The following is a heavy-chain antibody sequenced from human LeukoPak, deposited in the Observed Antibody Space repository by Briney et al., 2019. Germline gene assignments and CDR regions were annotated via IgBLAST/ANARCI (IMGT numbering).Heavy chain of an antibody. V-gene: IGHV4-34*01. CDR3: ARGLAPTGDYYEGGYYYFDS. D-gene: IGHD3-10*01. CDR2: INHSGST. CDR1: GGSFSGYQ. Sequence: SETLSLSCAVHGGSFSGYQWSWIRQPPGKGLEWIGQINHSGSTRYNSSLKSRVTISVGTSNNQFSLHLRSVTAADTAVYYCARGLAPTGDYYEGGYYYFDSWGQGILVTVSS. J-gene: IGHJ4*02.